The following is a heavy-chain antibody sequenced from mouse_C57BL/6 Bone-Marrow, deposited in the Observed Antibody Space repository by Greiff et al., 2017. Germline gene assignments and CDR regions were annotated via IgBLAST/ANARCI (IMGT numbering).Heavy chain of an antibody. Sequence: EVQLQESGGGLVQPKGSLKLSCAASGFSFNTYAMNWVRQAPGKGLEWVARIRSKSNNYATYYADSVKDRFTISRDDSESMLYLQMNNLKTEDTAMYDCVRQGYYGRGPAMDYWGQGTSVTVSS. V-gene: IGHV10-1*01. J-gene: IGHJ4*01. CDR3: VRQGYYGRGPAMDY. D-gene: IGHD1-1*01. CDR1: GFSFNTYA. CDR2: IRSKSNNYAT.